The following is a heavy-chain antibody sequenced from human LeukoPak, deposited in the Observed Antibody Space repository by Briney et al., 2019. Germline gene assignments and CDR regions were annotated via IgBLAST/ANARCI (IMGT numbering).Heavy chain of an antibody. D-gene: IGHD3-22*01. CDR1: VYTFTNYG. J-gene: IGHJ4*02. Sequence: SSVNVSCTASVYTFTNYGISWVRQAPGEGLEWMGWISGYNGNTNYAQKFQGRVTMTTDTSTTTGYMELRSLRSDDTAVYYCARAAHYYDISGYYRVWGQGTLVTVSS. CDR3: ARAAHYYDISGYYRV. CDR2: ISGYNGNT. V-gene: IGHV1-18*01.